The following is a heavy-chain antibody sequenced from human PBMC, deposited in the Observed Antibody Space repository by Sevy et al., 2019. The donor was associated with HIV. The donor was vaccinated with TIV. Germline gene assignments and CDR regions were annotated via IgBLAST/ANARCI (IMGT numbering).Heavy chain of an antibody. V-gene: IGHV3-9*01. D-gene: IGHD3-22*01. CDR2: ISWNSGSI. Sequence: GGSLRLSCAASGFTFDDYVMHWVRQAPGKGLEWVSGISWNSGSIGYADSVKGRFTISRDNAKNSLYLQMNSLRAEDTALYYCAKDTGGEYYYDSSGRMGAFDIWGQGTMVTVSS. J-gene: IGHJ3*02. CDR3: AKDTGGEYYYDSSGRMGAFDI. CDR1: GFTFDDYV.